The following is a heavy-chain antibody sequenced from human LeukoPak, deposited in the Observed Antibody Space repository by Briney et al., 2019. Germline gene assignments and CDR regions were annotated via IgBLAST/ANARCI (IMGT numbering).Heavy chain of an antibody. V-gene: IGHV1-69*13. CDR1: VATFTSHA. J-gene: IGHJ3*01. CDR2: IIPIYGSA. Sequence: SVKVSCKASVATFTSHAITWVRQAPRQGLEWMAGIIPIYGSASYAQKFQGRVTMTSDESTRTVYMELSSLRSEDTAVYYCAGFFYDNSHDAFDLWGQGTMVTVSS. CDR3: AGFFYDNSHDAFDL. D-gene: IGHD3-22*01.